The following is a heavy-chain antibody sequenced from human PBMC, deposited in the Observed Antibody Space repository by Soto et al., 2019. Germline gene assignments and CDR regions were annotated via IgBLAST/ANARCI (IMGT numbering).Heavy chain of an antibody. CDR1: GGSISSSNW. D-gene: IGHD6-6*01. CDR2: IYHSGST. J-gene: IGHJ6*02. Sequence: QVQLQESGPGLVKPSGTLSLTCAVSGGSISSSNWWSWVRQPPGKGLEWIGEIYHSGSTNYNPSLKTRVTISIDKSKNQFSLKLSSATAADTAVYYCALDSSSSHGGLYYYAMDDWGQGTTVTVSS. V-gene: IGHV4-4*02. CDR3: ALDSSSSHGGLYYYAMDD.